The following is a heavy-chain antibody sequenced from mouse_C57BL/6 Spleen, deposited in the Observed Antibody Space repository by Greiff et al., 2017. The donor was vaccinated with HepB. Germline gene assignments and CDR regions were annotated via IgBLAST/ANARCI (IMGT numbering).Heavy chain of an antibody. CDR1: GYTFTDYN. CDR2: INPNNGGT. D-gene: IGHD2-4*01. V-gene: IGHV1-18*01. J-gene: IGHJ3*01. Sequence: VQLQQSGPELVKPGASVKIPCKASGYTFTDYNMDWVKQSHGKSLEWIGDINPNNGGTIYNQKFKGKATLTVDKSSSTAYMELRSLTSEDTAVYYCARRGYDYLFAYWGQGTLVTVSA. CDR3: ARRGYDYLFAY.